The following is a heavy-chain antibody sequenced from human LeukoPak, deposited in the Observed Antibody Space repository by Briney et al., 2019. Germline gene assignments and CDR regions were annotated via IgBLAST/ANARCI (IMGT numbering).Heavy chain of an antibody. Sequence: PGGSLRLSCAPSGFTFTTYGLHWGRQALGEGVEWVAAIASNGGSEYYADSVKGRFTISRDNSKNTLFLQMNSLRPDDTAVYYCAKRGHYSINWYHYFDYWGQGTLVTVSS. J-gene: IGHJ4*02. CDR3: AKRGHYSINWYHYFDY. V-gene: IGHV3-30*18. CDR1: GFTFTTYG. CDR2: IASNGGSE. D-gene: IGHD6-13*01.